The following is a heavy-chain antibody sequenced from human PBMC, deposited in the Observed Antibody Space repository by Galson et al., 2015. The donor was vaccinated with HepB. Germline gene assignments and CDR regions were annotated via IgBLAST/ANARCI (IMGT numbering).Heavy chain of an antibody. CDR3: ARGENYYGSGRPYYYYGMDV. V-gene: IGHV4-59*01. Sequence: ETLSLTCTVSGGSISSYYWSWIRQPPGKGLEWIGYIYYSGSTNYNPSLKSRVTISVDTSKNQFSLKLSSVTAADTAVYYCARGENYYGSGRPYYYYGMDVWGQGTTVTVSS. J-gene: IGHJ6*02. CDR2: IYYSGST. D-gene: IGHD3-10*01. CDR1: GGSISSYY.